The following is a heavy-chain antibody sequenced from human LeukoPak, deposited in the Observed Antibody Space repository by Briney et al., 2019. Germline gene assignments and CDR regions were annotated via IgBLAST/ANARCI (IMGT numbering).Heavy chain of an antibody. CDR3: AMSYYYDSSGYYFDY. V-gene: IGHV4-34*01. CDR2: INHSGST. J-gene: IGHJ4*02. D-gene: IGHD3-22*01. Sequence: PSGTLSLTCAVYGGSFSGYYWSWIRQPPGKGLEWIGEINHSGSTNYNPSLKSRVTISVDTSKNQFSLKLSSVTAADTAVYYCAMSYYYDSSGYYFDYWGQGTLVTVSS. CDR1: GGSFSGYY.